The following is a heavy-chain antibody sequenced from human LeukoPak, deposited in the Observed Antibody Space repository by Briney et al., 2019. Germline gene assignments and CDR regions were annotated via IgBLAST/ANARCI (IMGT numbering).Heavy chain of an antibody. Sequence: SVKVSCKASGGTFSSYAISWVRQAPGQGLEWMGRIIPILGIANYAQKFQGRVTITADKSTSTAYMELSSLRSDDTAVYYCARDNAFDIWGQGTMVTVSS. CDR3: ARDNAFDI. V-gene: IGHV1-69*04. CDR2: IIPILGIA. J-gene: IGHJ3*02. CDR1: GGTFSSYA.